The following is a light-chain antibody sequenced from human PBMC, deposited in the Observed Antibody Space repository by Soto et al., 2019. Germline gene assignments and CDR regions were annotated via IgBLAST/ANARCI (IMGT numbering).Light chain of an antibody. Sequence: QSALTQPASVSGSPGQSITISCTGTSSDVGSYNLVSWYQQHPGKAPKLMIYEGSKRPSGVPDRFSGSKSGNAASLTISGLQAEDEADYYCCTDAGTYKVFGTGTKVTVL. J-gene: IGLJ1*01. V-gene: IGLV2-23*01. CDR2: EGS. CDR1: SSDVGSYNL. CDR3: CTDAGTYKV.